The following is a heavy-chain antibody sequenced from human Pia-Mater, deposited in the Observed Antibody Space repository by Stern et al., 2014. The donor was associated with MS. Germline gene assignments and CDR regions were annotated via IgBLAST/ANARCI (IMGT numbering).Heavy chain of an antibody. CDR3: ARKSSRFLEWFFDH. J-gene: IGHJ4*02. V-gene: IGHV1-46*01. D-gene: IGHD3-3*01. CDR1: GYPFTNFY. Sequence: QVQLLQSGAEVRKPGASVKVSCKTSGYPFTNFYMHWVRQAPGQGLEWMAIINPNGGSTQSAQKFQGRITLTSDTSTSTFYMELSSLTSEDTAVYYCARKSSRFLEWFFDHWGQGTLVTVSS. CDR2: INPNGGST.